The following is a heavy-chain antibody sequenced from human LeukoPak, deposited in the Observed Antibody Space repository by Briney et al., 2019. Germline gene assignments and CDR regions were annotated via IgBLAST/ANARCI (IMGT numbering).Heavy chain of an antibody. CDR3: AKTRPLDSSSWSHGDY. CDR1: GFTFSSYA. D-gene: IGHD6-13*01. Sequence: GGSPRLSCAASGFTFSSYAMSWVRQAPGKGLEWVSAISGSGDSTYYGDSVKGRFTISRDNSKNTLYLQMNSLRAEDTAVYYCAKTRPLDSSSWSHGDYWGQGTLVTVSS. CDR2: ISGSGDST. V-gene: IGHV3-23*01. J-gene: IGHJ4*02.